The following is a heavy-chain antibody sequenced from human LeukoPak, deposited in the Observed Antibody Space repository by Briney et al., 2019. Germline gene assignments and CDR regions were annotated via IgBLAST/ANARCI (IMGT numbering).Heavy chain of an antibody. J-gene: IGHJ5*02. CDR1: GGTFSSYA. D-gene: IGHD3-22*01. CDR3: ARGGSTDTMIVVVIGDWFDP. V-gene: IGHV1-2*06. Sequence: ASVKVSCKASGGTFSSYAISWVRQAPGQGLEWMGRINPNSGGTNYAQKFQGRVTMTRDTSISTAYMELSRLRSDDTAVYYCARGGSTDTMIVVVIGDWFDPWGQGTLVTVSS. CDR2: INPNSGGT.